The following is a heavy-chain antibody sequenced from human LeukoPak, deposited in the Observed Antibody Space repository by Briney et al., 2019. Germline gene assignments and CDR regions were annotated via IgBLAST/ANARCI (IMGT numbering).Heavy chain of an antibody. Sequence: PSQTLSLTCTVSGGSLNNYYWKSISQPPGGGLEWIGYIYPSGDTVYTPSLASRVTMSVDTSKNQFSLKVNSVTAADTAVYYCARGEIVGVVGGNYFDYWGQGALVTVSS. J-gene: IGHJ4*02. CDR2: IYPSGDT. V-gene: IGHV4-59*01. D-gene: IGHD1-26*01. CDR1: GGSLNNYY. CDR3: ARGEIVGVVGGNYFDY.